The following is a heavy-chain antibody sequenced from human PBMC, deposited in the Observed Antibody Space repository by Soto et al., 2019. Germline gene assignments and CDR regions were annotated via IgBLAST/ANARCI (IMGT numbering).Heavy chain of an antibody. Sequence: SVKVSCKASGGTFSSYTISWVRQAPGQGLEWMGRIIPILGIANYAQKFQGRVTITADKSTSTAYMELSSLRSEDTAVYYCARDSGSDYIFDYWGQGTLVTVSS. D-gene: IGHD4-4*01. J-gene: IGHJ4*02. CDR3: ARDSGSDYIFDY. V-gene: IGHV1-69*04. CDR1: GGTFSSYT. CDR2: IIPILGIA.